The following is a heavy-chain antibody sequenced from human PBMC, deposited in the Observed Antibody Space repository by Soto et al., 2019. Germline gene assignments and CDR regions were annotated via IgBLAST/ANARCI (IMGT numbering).Heavy chain of an antibody. Sequence: XATLSLTCAVCGGCFSGYYWSWIRQPPGKGLEWIGEINHSVSTNYNPSLKSRVTISVDTSKNQFSLKLSSVTAADTAVYYCARVIGYSYGNDYCGQRTLLTVSS. J-gene: IGHJ4*02. CDR1: GGCFSGYY. V-gene: IGHV4-34*01. D-gene: IGHD5-18*01. CDR2: INHSVST. CDR3: ARVIGYSYGNDY.